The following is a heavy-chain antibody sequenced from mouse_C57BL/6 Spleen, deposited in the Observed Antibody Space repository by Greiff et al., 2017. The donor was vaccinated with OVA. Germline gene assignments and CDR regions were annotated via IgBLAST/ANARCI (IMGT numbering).Heavy chain of an antibody. D-gene: IGHD1-1*01. CDR2: INPSNGGT. V-gene: IGHV1-53*01. J-gene: IGHJ1*03. CDR3: ARDYYGSSYWYFDV. CDR1: GYTFTSYW. Sequence: QVQLQQPGTELVKPGASVKLSCKASGYTFTSYWMHWVKQRPGQGLEWIGNINPSNGGTNYNEKFKSKATLTVDKSSSTAYKQLSSLTSEDSAVYYCARDYYGSSYWYFDVWGTGTTVTVSS.